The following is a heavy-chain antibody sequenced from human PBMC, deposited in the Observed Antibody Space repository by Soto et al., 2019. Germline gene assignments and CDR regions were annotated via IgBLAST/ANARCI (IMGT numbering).Heavy chain of an antibody. D-gene: IGHD5-12*01. CDR2: IYHSGST. CDR3: ARAFGYSGTHYYYYYMDV. J-gene: IGHJ6*03. V-gene: IGHV4-4*02. CDR1: SGSISSSNW. Sequence: QVQLQESGPGLVKPSGTLSLTCAVSSGSISSSNWWSWVRQTPGKGLEGIGEIYHSGSTNYNPSLRRRVTISVDKSKNQFSLNLRSVTAADTAVYYCARAFGYSGTHYYYYYMDVWGKGTTVTVSS.